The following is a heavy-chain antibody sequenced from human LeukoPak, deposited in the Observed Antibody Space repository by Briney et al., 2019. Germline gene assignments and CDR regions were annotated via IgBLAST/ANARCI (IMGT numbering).Heavy chain of an antibody. V-gene: IGHV4-39*07. D-gene: IGHD6-13*01. CDR1: GGSISSGGYY. CDR2: INRSGST. J-gene: IGHJ4*02. Sequence: SETLSLTCTVSGGSISSGGYYWSWIRQPPGKGLEWIGEINRSGSTNFNPSLKSRVSISLDTSRNHFSLRLNSVTAADTAVYYCTRGWPVDYWGQGTLVTVSS. CDR3: TRGWPVDY.